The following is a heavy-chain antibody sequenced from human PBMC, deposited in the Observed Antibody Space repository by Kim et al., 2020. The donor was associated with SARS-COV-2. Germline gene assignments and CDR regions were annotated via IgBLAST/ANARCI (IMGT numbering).Heavy chain of an antibody. D-gene: IGHD3-9*01. CDR2: IYYSGST. CDR1: GDSISSYY. J-gene: IGHJ2*01. Sequence: SETLSHTCTVSGDSISSYYWSWMRQPPGKGLEWIGYIYYSGSTNFNPSLKSRVTISVDTSKNQFSLKLSSVTAADTAVYYCARHLILTGYEGYWYFDLWGRGTLVTVSS. V-gene: IGHV4-59*08. CDR3: ARHLILTGYEGYWYFDL.